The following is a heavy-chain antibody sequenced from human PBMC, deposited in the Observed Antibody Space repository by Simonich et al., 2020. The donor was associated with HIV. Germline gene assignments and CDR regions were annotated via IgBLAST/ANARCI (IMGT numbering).Heavy chain of an antibody. CDR3: ARLPRSGTTMKAFDI. V-gene: IGHV4-39*01. CDR1: GCSISRSRYY. CDR2: IYFSGIN. J-gene: IGHJ3*02. Sequence: QLQLQESGPGLVKPSEPLSLPCTVSGCSISRSRYYWGWIRQPPGKGLEWIGSIYFSGINYYNPSLKSRVTISVDTYKNQFSLKLSSVTAADTAVYYCARLPRSGTTMKAFDIWGQGTMVTVSS. D-gene: IGHD3-3*01.